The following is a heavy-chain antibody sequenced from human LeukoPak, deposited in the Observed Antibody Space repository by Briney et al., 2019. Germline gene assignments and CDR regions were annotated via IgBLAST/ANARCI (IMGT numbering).Heavy chain of an antibody. D-gene: IGHD5-18*01. Sequence: GGSLRLSCAASGFTFSSYSVNWVRQAPGKGLEWVSSISSSSSYIYYADSVKGRFTISRDNAKNSLYLQMNSLRAEDTAVYYCARDRYGLSAFDIWGQGTMVTVSS. CDR3: ARDRYGLSAFDI. CDR2: ISSSSSYI. V-gene: IGHV3-21*01. J-gene: IGHJ3*02. CDR1: GFTFSSYS.